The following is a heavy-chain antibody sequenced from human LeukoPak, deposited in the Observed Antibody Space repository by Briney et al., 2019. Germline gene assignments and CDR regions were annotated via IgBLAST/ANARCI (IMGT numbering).Heavy chain of an antibody. CDR1: GFSLSTSGMC. J-gene: IGHJ4*02. V-gene: IGHV2-70*11. CDR3: ARVSRGNYGMYYFDY. Sequence: SGPALVKPTQTLTLTCTFFGFSLSTSGMCVSWIRQPPGKALEWLARIDWDDDKYYSTSLKTRLTISEDTSKNQVVLTMTNMDPVDTATYYCARVSRGNYGMYYFDYWGQGTLVTVSS. D-gene: IGHD4-11*01. CDR2: IDWDDDK.